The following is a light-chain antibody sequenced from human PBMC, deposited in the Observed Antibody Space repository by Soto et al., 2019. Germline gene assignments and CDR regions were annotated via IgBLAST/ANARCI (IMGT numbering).Light chain of an antibody. CDR3: QQGYSIPRT. J-gene: IGKJ1*01. CDR2: VAS. CDR1: QSISSH. V-gene: IGKV1-39*01. Sequence: DIQMTQSPSSLSASIGDRVTITCRASQSISSHLNWYQQKPGKTPQLVIYVASTLQGGVPSRFSGSGSGTDFTLTINSLQPEDFATYYCQQGYSIPRTFGQGTNVEIK.